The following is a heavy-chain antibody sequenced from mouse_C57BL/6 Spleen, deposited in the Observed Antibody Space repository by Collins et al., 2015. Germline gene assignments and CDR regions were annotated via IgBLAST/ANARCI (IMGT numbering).Heavy chain of an antibody. CDR1: GFSLTSYG. D-gene: IGHD2-5*01. J-gene: IGHJ4*01. Sequence: QVQLKQSGPGLVQPSQSLSITCTVSGFSLTSYGVHWVRQSPGKGLEWLGVIWSGGSTDYNAAFISRLSISKDNSKSQVFFKMNSLQADDTAIYYCARESGSYYSNWSYAMDYWGQGTSVTVSS. CDR3: ARESGSYYSNWSYAMDY. CDR2: IWSGGST. V-gene: IGHV2-2*01.